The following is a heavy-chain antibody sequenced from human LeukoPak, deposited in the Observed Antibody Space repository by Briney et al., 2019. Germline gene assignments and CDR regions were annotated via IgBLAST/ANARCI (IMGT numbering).Heavy chain of an antibody. CDR3: AHTSYSSSWYLVEDY. CDR2: IYWNDDK. D-gene: IGHD6-13*01. CDR1: GFSLYNSGVG. J-gene: IGHJ4*02. Sequence: ESGPTLVKPTQTPTLTCTFSGFSLYNSGVGVGWIRQPPGKALEWLALIYWNDDKRYSPSLKSGLTITKDTSKNQVVLTMTNMDPVDTATYYCAHTSYSSSWYLVEDYWGQGTLVTVSS. V-gene: IGHV2-5*01.